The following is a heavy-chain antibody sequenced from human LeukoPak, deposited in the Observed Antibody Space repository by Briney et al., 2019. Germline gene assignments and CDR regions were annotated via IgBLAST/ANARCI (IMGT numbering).Heavy chain of an antibody. V-gene: IGHV3-30*03. D-gene: IGHD3-10*01. CDR3: ARDSQYYYCSGSPRY. J-gene: IGHJ4*02. CDR1: GFTFSSYG. CDR2: ISYDGSNK. Sequence: PGGSLRLSCAAAGFTFSSYGMHWVRQAPGKGLEWVAVISYDGSNKYYADSVKGRFTISRDNSKNTLYLQMNSLRAEDTAVYYCARDSQYYYCSGSPRYWGQGTLVTVSS.